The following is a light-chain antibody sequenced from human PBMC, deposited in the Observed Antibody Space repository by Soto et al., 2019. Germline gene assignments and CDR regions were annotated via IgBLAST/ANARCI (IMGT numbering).Light chain of an antibody. CDR1: QSVSSC. V-gene: IGKV3-15*01. Sequence: EIVMTQSPATLSVSPGERVTLSCRASQSVSSCLGGYQQKPGQAPRLLIYTTSSRATGIPSRFSGSGSGTEFSLTISSLQSEDFAVYYCQQCYSWPFTFGQGTKLEIK. CDR2: TTS. CDR3: QQCYSWPFT. J-gene: IGKJ2*01.